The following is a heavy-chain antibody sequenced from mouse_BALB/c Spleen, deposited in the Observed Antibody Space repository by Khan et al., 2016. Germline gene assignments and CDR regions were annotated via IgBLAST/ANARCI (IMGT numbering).Heavy chain of an antibody. CDR1: VYSFTSYW. V-gene: IGHV1-74*01. D-gene: IGHD2-13*01. CDR3: ACSCYGDHPSYTMDY. Sequence: QVQLQQPGAELVRPGASVKLSCKASVYSFTSYWMHWVKQRPGQGLEWIGMIHPSDSETKFNQKFKDKATLTVDKSSSTAYMQLSSLTAEDSAVSCGACSCYGDHPSYTMDYWGQGTSVTVSS. J-gene: IGHJ4*01. CDR2: IHPSDSET.